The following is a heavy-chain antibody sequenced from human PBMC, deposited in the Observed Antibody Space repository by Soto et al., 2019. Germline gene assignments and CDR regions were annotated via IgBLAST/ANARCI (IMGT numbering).Heavy chain of an antibody. D-gene: IGHD3-10*01. V-gene: IGHV4-59*01. CDR1: GASLSTYY. CDR3: ARDLLSGSGTNDYYYYGMDV. J-gene: IGHJ6*02. CDR2: IYYSGST. Sequence: SETLSLTCTVSGASLSTYYWNWIRQPPGKGLEWIGYIYYSGSTNYNPSLKSRVTISVDTSKNQFSLKLTSVTAADTAVYYCARDLLSGSGTNDYYYYGMDVWGPGTTVTVSS.